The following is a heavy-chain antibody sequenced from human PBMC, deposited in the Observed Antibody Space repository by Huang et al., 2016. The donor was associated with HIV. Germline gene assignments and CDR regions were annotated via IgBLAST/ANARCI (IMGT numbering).Heavy chain of an antibody. V-gene: IGHV3-7*01. Sequence: VGNIKQDESEKYYVESVKGRFNISRDNAKKVLFLEMNNVRVEDTATYYCATKTAAMDIWGQGTTVTVS. CDR3: ATKTAAMDI. J-gene: IGHJ6*02. CDR2: IKQDESEK. D-gene: IGHD1-7*01.